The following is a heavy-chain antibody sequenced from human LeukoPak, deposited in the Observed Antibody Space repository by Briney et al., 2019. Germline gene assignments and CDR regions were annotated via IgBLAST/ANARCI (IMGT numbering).Heavy chain of an antibody. CDR1: GYTFTGYY. Sequence: GASVKVSCKASGYTFTGYYMHWGRQAPGQGLEWMGIINPNGGGASYAQKFQGRVAMTRDTSTSTFYMELRSLRSEDTAVYFCARDPRLSSGYATGILWYFDLWGRGTLVTVSS. CDR3: ARDPRLSSGYATGILWYFDL. V-gene: IGHV1-46*01. D-gene: IGHD3-22*01. J-gene: IGHJ2*01. CDR2: INPNGGGA.